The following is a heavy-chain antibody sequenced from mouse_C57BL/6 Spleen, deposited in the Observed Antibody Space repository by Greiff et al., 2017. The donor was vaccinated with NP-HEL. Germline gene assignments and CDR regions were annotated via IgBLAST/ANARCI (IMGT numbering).Heavy chain of an antibody. Sequence: VKLVESGPGLVAPSQSLSITCTVSGFSLTSYGVDWVRQPPGKGLEWLGVIWGGGSTNYNSALMSRLSISKDNSKSQVFLKMNSLQTDDTAMYYCAIAYYSNYDYAMDYWGQGTSVTVSS. J-gene: IGHJ4*01. CDR1: GFSLTSYG. CDR2: IWGGGST. CDR3: AIAYYSNYDYAMDY. V-gene: IGHV2-9*01. D-gene: IGHD2-5*01.